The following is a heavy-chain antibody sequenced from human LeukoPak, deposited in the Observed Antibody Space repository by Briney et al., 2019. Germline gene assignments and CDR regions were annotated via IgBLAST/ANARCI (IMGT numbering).Heavy chain of an antibody. D-gene: IGHD3-10*01. CDR2: ISGDGHST. J-gene: IGHJ4*02. Sequence: GGSLRLSCAASGFTFDDYAMHWVRQAPGKGLEWVSLISGDGHSTYYADSVKGRFTIFRDNRKNSLYPQMNTLRTEDTALYYCAKGVVGPRMVYFDCWGQGTLVTVSS. CDR3: AKGVVGPRMVYFDC. CDR1: GFTFDDYA. V-gene: IGHV3-43*02.